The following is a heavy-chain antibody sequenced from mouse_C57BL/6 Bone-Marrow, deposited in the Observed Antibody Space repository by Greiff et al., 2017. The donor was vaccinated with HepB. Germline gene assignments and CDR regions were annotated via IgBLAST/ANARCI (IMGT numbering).Heavy chain of an antibody. CDR1: GFTFSDYY. CDR2: ISNGGGST. Sequence: EVKLVESGGGLVQPGGSLKLSCAASGFTFSDYYMYWVRQTPEKRLEWVAYISNGGGSTYYPDTVKGRFTISRENAKNTLDLQMSRLKAEDTAMYYCARQTTRANWYFDVWGTGTTVTVSS. D-gene: IGHD3-3*01. V-gene: IGHV5-12*01. J-gene: IGHJ1*03. CDR3: ARQTTRANWYFDV.